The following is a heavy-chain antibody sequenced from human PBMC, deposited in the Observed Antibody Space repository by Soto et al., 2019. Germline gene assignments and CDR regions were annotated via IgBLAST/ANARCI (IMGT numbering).Heavy chain of an antibody. V-gene: IGHV3-23*01. D-gene: IGHD1-26*01. Sequence: EVQLLESGGGLVQPGGSLRLSCAASGFTFSSYAMSWVRQAPGKGLEWVSAISGSGGSTYYADSVKGRFTISRDNSKNTLYLQMNSLRAEDTAVYYCAKGRSGSYSRRVGYFDYWGQGTLVTVSS. CDR2: ISGSGGST. CDR1: GFTFSSYA. CDR3: AKGRSGSYSRRVGYFDY. J-gene: IGHJ4*02.